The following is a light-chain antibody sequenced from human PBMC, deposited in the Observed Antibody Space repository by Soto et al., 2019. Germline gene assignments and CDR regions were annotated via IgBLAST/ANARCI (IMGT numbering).Light chain of an antibody. CDR3: QQSYSILGT. CDR1: QSISGY. V-gene: IGKV1-39*01. J-gene: IGKJ1*01. Sequence: DIQMTQSPSSLPASIGDRVTITCRASQSISGYLNWYQQKPGKAPKLLIYAASSLQSGVPSRFSGSGSGTDFTLTISSLQPEDFATYYCQQSYSILGTFGQGTKVEIK. CDR2: AAS.